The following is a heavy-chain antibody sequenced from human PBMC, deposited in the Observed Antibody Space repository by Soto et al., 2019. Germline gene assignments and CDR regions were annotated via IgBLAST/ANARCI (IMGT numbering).Heavy chain of an antibody. J-gene: IGHJ4*02. V-gene: IGHV1-18*04. D-gene: IGHD3-9*01. Sequence: ASVKVSCKASGYTFTSYGISWVRQAPVQGLEWMGWISAYDGNTNYAQKLQGRVTMTTDTSTSTAYMELRSLRSEDTAVYYCARVRKYQDILTGYYTYYFDYWGQGTLVNVSP. CDR2: ISAYDGNT. CDR3: ARVRKYQDILTGYYTYYFDY. CDR1: GYTFTSYG.